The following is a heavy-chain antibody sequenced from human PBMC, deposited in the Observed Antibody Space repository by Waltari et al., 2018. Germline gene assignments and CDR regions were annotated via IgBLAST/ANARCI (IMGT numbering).Heavy chain of an antibody. D-gene: IGHD3-3*01. Sequence: QVQLQESGPGLVKPSQTLSLTCTVSGGSISSGSYYWSWIRQPAGKGLEWIGRIYTSGSTNYNPSLKSRVTISVDTSKNQFSLKLSSVTAADTAVYYCAREGGITIFGVVSKYYFDYWGQGTLVIVSS. V-gene: IGHV4-61*02. CDR3: AREGGITIFGVVSKYYFDY. CDR1: GGSISSGSYY. CDR2: IYTSGST. J-gene: IGHJ4*02.